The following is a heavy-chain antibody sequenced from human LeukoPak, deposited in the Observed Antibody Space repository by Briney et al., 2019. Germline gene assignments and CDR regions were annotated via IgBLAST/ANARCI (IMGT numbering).Heavy chain of an antibody. CDR1: GGSISSGSYY. Sequence: SQTLSLTCTVSGGSISSGSYYWSWIRQPAGKGLEWIGRIYTSGSTNYNPSLKSRVTISVDTSKNQFSLKLSSVTAADTAVYYCAREEGDIFDYWGQGTLVTVSS. V-gene: IGHV4-61*02. CDR2: IYTSGST. D-gene: IGHD2-21*01. J-gene: IGHJ4*02. CDR3: AREEGDIFDY.